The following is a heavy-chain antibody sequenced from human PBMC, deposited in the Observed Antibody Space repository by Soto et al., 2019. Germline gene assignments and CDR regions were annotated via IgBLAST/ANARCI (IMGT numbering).Heavy chain of an antibody. CDR3: ARERGHTVSTLPGY. CDR2: ISTYNGNT. J-gene: IGHJ4*02. Sequence: ASVKVSCKASGYTFTSYGINWVRQAPGQGLEWMGRISTYNGNTNYAQKVQGRVTMTTDTSTSTVYTELRSLRTDDTAVYYCARERGHTVSTLPGYWGQGTLVTVSS. V-gene: IGHV1-18*01. D-gene: IGHD3-16*01. CDR1: GYTFTSYG.